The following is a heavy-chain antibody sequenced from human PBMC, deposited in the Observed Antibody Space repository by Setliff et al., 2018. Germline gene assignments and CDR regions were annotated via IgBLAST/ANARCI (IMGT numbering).Heavy chain of an antibody. CDR1: GSTFSSYA. CDR2: ISGSGGST. D-gene: IGHD5-12*01. CDR3: AKVLVATIIPPFDY. J-gene: IGHJ4*02. Sequence: GGSLRLSCAASGSTFSSYAMSWVRQAPGKGLEWVSAISGSGGSTYYADSVKGRFTISRDNSKNTLYLQMNSLRAGDTAVYYCAKVLVATIIPPFDYWGQGTLVTVSS. V-gene: IGHV3-23*01.